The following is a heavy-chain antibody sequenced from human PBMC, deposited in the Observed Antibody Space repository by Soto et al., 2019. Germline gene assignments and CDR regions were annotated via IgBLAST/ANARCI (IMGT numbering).Heavy chain of an antibody. D-gene: IGHD4-4*01. CDR2: ISYSGST. Sequence: QVQLQESGPGLVKPSQTLSLTCTVSGGSISSGGHYWNWIRQHPGKGLEWIGYISYSGSTYYTPSLKSRVTISVATSKIQFSLNLSSVTAADTAVYYCARDQAYDYTSPGDYYYYGMDVWGQGTTVTVSS. CDR1: GGSISSGGHY. J-gene: IGHJ6*02. CDR3: ARDQAYDYTSPGDYYYYGMDV. V-gene: IGHV4-31*03.